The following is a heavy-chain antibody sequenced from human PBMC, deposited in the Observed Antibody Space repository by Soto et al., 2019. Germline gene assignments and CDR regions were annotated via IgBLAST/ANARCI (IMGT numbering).Heavy chain of an antibody. J-gene: IGHJ4*02. D-gene: IGHD3-3*01. CDR3: ARGGFRSGYPDYFDY. CDR1: GYTFTSYD. V-gene: IGHV1-8*01. CDR2: MNPNSGNT. Sequence: QVQLVQSGAEVKKPGASVKVSCKASGYTFTSYDINWVRQATGQGLEWMGWMNPNSGNTGYAQKFQGRAANTRNTFISTAYMELSSLRTEDTAVYYCARGGFRSGYPDYFDYWGQGTLVTVSS.